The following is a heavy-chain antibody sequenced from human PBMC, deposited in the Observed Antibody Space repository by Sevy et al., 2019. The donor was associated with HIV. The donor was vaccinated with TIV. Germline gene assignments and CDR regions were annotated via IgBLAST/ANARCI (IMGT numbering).Heavy chain of an antibody. CDR2: FDPEDEET. J-gene: IGHJ4*02. CDR1: GYTLSELS. Sequence: ASVKVSCKVSGYTLSELSMHWVRLAPGKGLEWMGSFDPEDEETTYAQKFQGRVTMTEDTSTDTADMELSSLRSEDTAVCYCETTKDYYDSSGSPFDYWGQGTLVTVSS. CDR3: ETTKDYYDSSGSPFDY. D-gene: IGHD3-22*01. V-gene: IGHV1-24*01.